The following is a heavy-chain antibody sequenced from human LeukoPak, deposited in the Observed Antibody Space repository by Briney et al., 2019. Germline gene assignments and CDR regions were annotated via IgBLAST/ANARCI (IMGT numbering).Heavy chain of an antibody. CDR1: GFTFSNAW. Sequence: PGGSLRLSCAASGFTFSNAWMNWVRQAPGKGLEWVGRIKSKIDGGTTDYAAPVKGRFTISRDDSKNTLYLQMNSLKTEDTAVYYCTTAVAGLDWGQGTLVTVSS. CDR2: IKSKIDGGTT. CDR3: TTAVAGLD. J-gene: IGHJ4*02. D-gene: IGHD6-19*01. V-gene: IGHV3-15*07.